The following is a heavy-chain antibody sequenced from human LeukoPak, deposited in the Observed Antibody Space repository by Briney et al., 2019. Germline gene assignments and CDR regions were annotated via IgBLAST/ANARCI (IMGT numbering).Heavy chain of an antibody. V-gene: IGHV4-39*07. D-gene: IGHD2-2*01. J-gene: IGHJ4*02. CDR1: GGSISSSSYY. CDR2: IYYSGST. CDR3: ARGSRYCSSTSCFDY. Sequence: PSETLSLTCTVSGGSISSSSYYWGWIRQPPGKGLEWIGSIYYSGSTYYNPSLKSRVTISVDTSKNQFSLKLSSVTAADTAVYYCARGSRYCSSTSCFDYWGQGTLVTVSS.